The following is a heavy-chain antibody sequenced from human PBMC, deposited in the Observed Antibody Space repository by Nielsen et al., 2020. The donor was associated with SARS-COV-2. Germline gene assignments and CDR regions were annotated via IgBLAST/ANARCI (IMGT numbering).Heavy chain of an antibody. CDR3: ARWYYYGSGSSMIRGMDV. CDR2: ISSSGSTI. Sequence: GESLKISCAASGFTFSSYEMNWVRQAPGKGLEWVSYISSSGSTIYYADSVKGRFTISRDNAKNSLYLQMNSLRAEDTAVYYCARWYYYGSGSSMIRGMDVWGQGTTVTVSS. D-gene: IGHD3-10*01. J-gene: IGHJ6*02. CDR1: GFTFSSYE. V-gene: IGHV3-48*03.